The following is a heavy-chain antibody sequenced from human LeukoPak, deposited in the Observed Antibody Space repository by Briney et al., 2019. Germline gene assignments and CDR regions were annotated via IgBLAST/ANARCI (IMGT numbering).Heavy chain of an antibody. V-gene: IGHV1-24*01. J-gene: IGHJ4*02. CDR3: AITPGLGATNSDY. Sequence: ASVKASCKASGYTFTNYYMHWVRQAPGKGLEWMGGFDPEDGETIYAQKFQGRVTMTEDTSTDTAYMELSSLRSEDTAVYYCAITPGLGATNSDYWGQGTLVTVSS. CDR2: FDPEDGET. D-gene: IGHD1-26*01. CDR1: GYTFTNYY.